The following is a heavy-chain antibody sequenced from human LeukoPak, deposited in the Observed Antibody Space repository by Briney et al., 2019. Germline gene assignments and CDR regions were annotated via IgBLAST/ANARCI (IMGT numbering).Heavy chain of an antibody. V-gene: IGHV3-23*01. CDR3: ATLYGDYGAY. Sequence: GGSLRLSCAAAGLTFTGNTMSWVRQAPGKGLEWVSAFIGSGGTYYADSVRGRFTISRDNSKNTLYLQMSSLRAEDTALYYCATLYGDYGAYWGQGTLVTVSS. D-gene: IGHD4-17*01. J-gene: IGHJ4*02. CDR2: FIGSGGT. CDR1: GLTFTGNT.